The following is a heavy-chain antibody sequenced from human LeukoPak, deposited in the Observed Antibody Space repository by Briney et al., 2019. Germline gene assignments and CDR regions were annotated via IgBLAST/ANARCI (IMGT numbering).Heavy chain of an antibody. CDR2: ISGSGGST. Sequence: GGSLRLSCAASGFSFSSYYMHWVRQAPGKGLEWVSAISGSGGSTYYADSVKGRFTISRDNSKNTLYLQMNSLRAEDTAVYYCAKDHPPSITIFGVVIDPHAFDIWGQGTMVTVSS. J-gene: IGHJ3*02. CDR3: AKDHPPSITIFGVVIDPHAFDI. V-gene: IGHV3-23*01. CDR1: GFSFSSYY. D-gene: IGHD3-3*01.